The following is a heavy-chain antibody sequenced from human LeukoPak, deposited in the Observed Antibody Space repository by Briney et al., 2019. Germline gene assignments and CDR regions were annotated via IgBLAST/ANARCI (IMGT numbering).Heavy chain of an antibody. V-gene: IGHV3-11*06. CDR3: ARDGDYFDY. Sequence: KPGGSLRLSCAASGFTFSDYYMSWIRQAPGKRLEWVSYISSSSSYTNYADSVKGRFTISRDNAKNSLYLQMNSLRAEDAAVYYCARDGDYFDYWGQGTLVTVSS. CDR2: ISSSSSYT. CDR1: GFTFSDYY. D-gene: IGHD4-17*01. J-gene: IGHJ4*02.